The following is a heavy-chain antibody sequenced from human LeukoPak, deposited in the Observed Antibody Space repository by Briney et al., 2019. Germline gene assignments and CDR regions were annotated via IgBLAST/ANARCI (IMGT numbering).Heavy chain of an antibody. J-gene: IGHJ4*02. CDR1: GFTFSGYA. CDR3: ARDRGFGEFFDY. Sequence: GASLRLSCVASGFTFSGYAMSWVRRAPGKGLEWVSGLSGSTGSTYYADSVKGRFTISRDNSKNTLYLQLNSLRAEDTAVYYCARDRGFGEFFDYWGQGTLVTVSS. CDR2: LSGSTGST. D-gene: IGHD3-10*01. V-gene: IGHV3-23*01.